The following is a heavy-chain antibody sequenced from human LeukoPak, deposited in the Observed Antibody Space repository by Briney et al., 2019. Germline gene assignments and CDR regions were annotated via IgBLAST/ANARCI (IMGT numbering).Heavy chain of an antibody. Sequence: GGSLRLSCAAPGFTFSSYWMSWVRQAPGKGLEWVANIKQDGSEEYYVDSVKGRFTISRDNAKNSLYLQMNSLRAEDTAVYYCARESPYSARGQPSDYWGQGTLVTVSS. V-gene: IGHV3-7*01. D-gene: IGHD6-6*01. J-gene: IGHJ4*02. CDR3: ARESPYSARGQPSDY. CDR2: IKQDGSEE. CDR1: GFTFSSYW.